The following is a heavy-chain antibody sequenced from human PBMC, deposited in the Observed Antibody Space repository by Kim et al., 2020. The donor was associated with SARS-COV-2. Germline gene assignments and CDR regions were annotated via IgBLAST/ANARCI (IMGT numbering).Heavy chain of an antibody. CDR2: ISYEGSNK. Sequence: GGSLRLSCAASGFTFSSYAMHWVRQAPGKGLEWVAVISYEGSNKYYVDSVKGRFTISRDNSKNTLYLQMNSLRAEDTAVYYCASLPTAAGTSDYWGQGTL. J-gene: IGHJ4*02. V-gene: IGHV3-30*04. CDR1: GFTFSSYA. CDR3: ASLPTAAGTSDY. D-gene: IGHD6-13*01.